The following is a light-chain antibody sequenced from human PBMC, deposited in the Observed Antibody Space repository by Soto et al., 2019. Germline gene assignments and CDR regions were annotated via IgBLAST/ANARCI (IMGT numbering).Light chain of an antibody. V-gene: IGLV2-14*01. CDR3: CSFTTNSSHV. Sequence: QSVLTQPASVSGSPGQSITISCTGSSSDIGAYNYVSWFQQYPGKAPKLIISEFSNRASGVCNLFSRSKSGTAACLTISGPASEDEADYSCCSFTTNSSHVFRRWTKPTVL. CDR2: EFS. CDR1: SSDIGAYNY. J-gene: IGLJ1*01.